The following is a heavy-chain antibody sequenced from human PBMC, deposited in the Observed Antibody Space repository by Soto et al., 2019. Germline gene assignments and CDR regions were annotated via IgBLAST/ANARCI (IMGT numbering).Heavy chain of an antibody. D-gene: IGHD2-8*01. J-gene: IGHJ4*02. CDR3: ARDSHCTNGVCTIDY. CDR1: GFTFSSYS. CDR2: ISSSSYI. Sequence: GGSLRLSCTASGFTFSSYSMNWVRQAPGKGLEWVSSISSSSYIYYADSVKGRFTISRDNAKNSLYLQMNSLRAEDTAVYYCARDSHCTNGVCTIDYWGQGTLVTVSS. V-gene: IGHV3-21*01.